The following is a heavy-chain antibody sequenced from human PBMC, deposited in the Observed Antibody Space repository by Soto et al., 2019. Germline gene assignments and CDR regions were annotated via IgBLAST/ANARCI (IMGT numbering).Heavy chain of an antibody. Sequence: QVQLVQSGAEVKKPGSSVKVSCKASGGTFSSYTISWVRQAPGQGLEWMGRIIPILGIANYAQKFQGRVTSTADKSTSTAYMELSSLRSEDTAVYYCARGTGYYGSGSPFDPWGQGTLVTVSS. CDR3: ARGTGYYGSGSPFDP. J-gene: IGHJ5*02. CDR2: IIPILGIA. V-gene: IGHV1-69*02. D-gene: IGHD3-10*01. CDR1: GGTFSSYT.